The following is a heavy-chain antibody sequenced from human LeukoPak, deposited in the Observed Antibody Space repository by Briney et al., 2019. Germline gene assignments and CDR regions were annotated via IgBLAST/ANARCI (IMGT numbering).Heavy chain of an antibody. J-gene: IGHJ4*02. CDR3: AKEDSSGYYFDY. V-gene: IGHV3-30*02. Sequence: DSVKGRFTISRDNSKNTLSLQMNSLRAEDTAVYYCAKEDSSGYYFDYWGQGTLVTVSS. D-gene: IGHD3-22*01.